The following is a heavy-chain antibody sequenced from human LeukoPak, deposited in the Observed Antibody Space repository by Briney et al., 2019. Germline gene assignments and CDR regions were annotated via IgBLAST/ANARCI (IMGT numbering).Heavy chain of an antibody. D-gene: IGHD3-10*01. CDR2: ISAYNGNT. Sequence: ASVKVSCKASGYTFTSYGISWVRQAPGQGLEWMGWISAYNGNTNYAQKFQGRVTMTRNTSISTAYMELSSLRSEDTAVYYCARFGSGSYYNRNDYWGQGTLVTVSS. CDR3: ARFGSGSYYNRNDY. V-gene: IGHV1-18*01. CDR1: GYTFTSYG. J-gene: IGHJ4*02.